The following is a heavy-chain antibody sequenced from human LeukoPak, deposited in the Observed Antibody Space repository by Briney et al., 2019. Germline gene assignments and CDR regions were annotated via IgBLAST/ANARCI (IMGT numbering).Heavy chain of an antibody. V-gene: IGHV4-59*01. CDR3: ARSSSYGDYAGWFDP. CDR1: GGSISSYY. D-gene: IGHD4-17*01. J-gene: IGHJ5*02. Sequence: SETLSLTCTVPGGSISSYYWSWIRQPPGKGLEWIGYIYYSGSTNYNPSLKSRVTISVDTSKNQFSLKLSSVIAADTAVYYCARSSSYGDYAGWFDPWGQGTLVTVSS. CDR2: IYYSGST.